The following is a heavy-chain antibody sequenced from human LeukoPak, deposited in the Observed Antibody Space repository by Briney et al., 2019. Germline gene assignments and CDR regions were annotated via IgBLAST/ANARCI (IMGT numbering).Heavy chain of an antibody. CDR2: ISGSGGST. J-gene: IGHJ5*02. D-gene: IGHD3-10*01. CDR1: GFTFSSYG. CDR3: AKDNAMVRGVMYWFDP. Sequence: GGSLRLSCAASGFTFSSYGMHWVRQAPGKGLEWVSAISGSGGSTYYADSVKGRFTISRDNSKNTLYLQMNSLRAEDTAVYYCAKDNAMVRGVMYWFDPWGQGTLVTVSS. V-gene: IGHV3-23*01.